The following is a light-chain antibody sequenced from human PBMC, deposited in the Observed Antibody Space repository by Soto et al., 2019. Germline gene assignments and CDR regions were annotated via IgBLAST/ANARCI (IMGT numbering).Light chain of an antibody. J-gene: IGKJ5*01. CDR2: GAS. Sequence: EIVMTQSPATLSVSPGGRATLSCRASQSLSSSLAWYQQKPGQAPRLLIYGASTRATGIPARFSGSGSGTEFTLTISSLQSEDLAVYYCQQYKNWPPITFGQGTRLEIK. V-gene: IGKV3-15*01. CDR1: QSLSSS. CDR3: QQYKNWPPIT.